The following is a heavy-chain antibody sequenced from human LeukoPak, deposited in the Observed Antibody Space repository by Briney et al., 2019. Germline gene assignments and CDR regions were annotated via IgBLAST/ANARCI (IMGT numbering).Heavy chain of an antibody. Sequence: ASVKVSCKASGYTFTSYYMHWVRQAPGQGLEWMGIINPSGGSTSYAQKFQGRVTMTRDTSTSTVYMELSSLRSEDTAVYYCARDPGIAVAEYYFDHWGQGTLVTVSS. V-gene: IGHV1-46*01. CDR2: INPSGGST. CDR3: ARDPGIAVAEYYFDH. D-gene: IGHD6-19*01. J-gene: IGHJ4*02. CDR1: GYTFTSYY.